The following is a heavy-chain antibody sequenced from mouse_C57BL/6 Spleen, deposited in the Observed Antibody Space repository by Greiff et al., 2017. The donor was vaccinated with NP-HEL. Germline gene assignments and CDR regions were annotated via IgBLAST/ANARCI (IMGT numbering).Heavy chain of an antibody. CDR3: ARGGLLRTGYFDY. CDR1: GYAFSSYW. J-gene: IGHJ2*01. CDR2: IYPGDGDT. V-gene: IGHV1-80*01. D-gene: IGHD1-1*01. Sequence: QVQLQQSGAELVKPGASVKISCKASGYAFSSYWMNWVKQRPGKGLEWIGQIYPGDGDTNYNGKFKGKATLTADKSSSTAYMQLSSLTSEDSAVYFCARGGLLRTGYFDYWGQGTTLTVSS.